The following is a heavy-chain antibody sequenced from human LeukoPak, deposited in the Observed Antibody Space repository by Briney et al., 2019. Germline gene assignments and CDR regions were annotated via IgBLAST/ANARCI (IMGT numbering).Heavy chain of an antibody. Sequence: SETLSLTCAVSGYSISSGYYWGWIRQPPGKGLEWIGSIYHSGSTNYNPSLKSRVTMSVDTSKNQFSLKLSSVTAADTAVYYCAREGGVVGAPIDYWGQGTLVTVSS. D-gene: IGHD1-26*01. V-gene: IGHV4-38-2*02. CDR2: IYHSGST. J-gene: IGHJ4*02. CDR3: AREGGVVGAPIDY. CDR1: GYSISSGYY.